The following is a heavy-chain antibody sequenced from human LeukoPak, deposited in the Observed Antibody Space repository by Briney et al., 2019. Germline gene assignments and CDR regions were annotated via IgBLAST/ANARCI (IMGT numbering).Heavy chain of an antibody. J-gene: IGHJ5*02. Sequence: GGSLRLSCSASGLTVSTNYLTWVLQAPGKGLEWVSVIYSGGNTYYADSVKGRFTISRDNSKNTLYLQMNSLRADDTAVYYCTRGPVGGFDAWGQGTLVTVSS. V-gene: IGHV3-53*01. CDR1: GLTVSTNY. CDR2: IYSGGNT. CDR3: TRGPVGGFDA. D-gene: IGHD1-26*01.